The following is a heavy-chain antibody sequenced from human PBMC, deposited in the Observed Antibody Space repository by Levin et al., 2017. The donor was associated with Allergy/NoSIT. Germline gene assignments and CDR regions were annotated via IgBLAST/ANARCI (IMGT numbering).Heavy chain of an antibody. V-gene: IGHV3-7*01. J-gene: IGHJ4*02. D-gene: IGHD2-15*01. CDR1: GFTFSSYW. CDR3: ARGSDFHRDYFDY. CDR2: IKQDGSEK. Sequence: GESLKISCAASGFTFSSYWMSWVRQAPGKGLEWVANIKQDGSEKYYVDSVKGRFTISRDNAKNSLYLQMNSLRAEDTAVYYCARGSDFHRDYFDYWGQGTLVTVSS.